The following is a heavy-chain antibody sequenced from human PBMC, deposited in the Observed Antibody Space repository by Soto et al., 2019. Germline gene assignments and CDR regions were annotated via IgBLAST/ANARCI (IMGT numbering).Heavy chain of an antibody. V-gene: IGHV3-48*01. J-gene: IGHJ6*02. CDR2: ISSSSSTI. Sequence: GGSLRLSCAASGFTFSSYSMNWVRQAPGKGLEWVSYISSSSSTIYYADSVKGRFTISRDNAKNSLYLQMNSLRAEDTAVYYCAKGVDTAMEDGMDVWGQGTTVTVSS. D-gene: IGHD5-18*01. CDR1: GFTFSSYS. CDR3: AKGVDTAMEDGMDV.